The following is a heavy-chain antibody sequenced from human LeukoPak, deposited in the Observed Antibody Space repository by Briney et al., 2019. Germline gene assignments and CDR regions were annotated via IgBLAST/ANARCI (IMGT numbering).Heavy chain of an antibody. J-gene: IGHJ4*02. CDR1: GFTFSDYF. Sequence: PGGSLRLSCAASGFTFSDYFMSWIRQAPGKGLEWVSHISSSGTIYYADSVKGRATISRDNAENSLYLQMNSLRAEDTAVYYCARGPGHTWSQGTLVTVSS. CDR2: ISSSGTI. CDR3: ARGPGHT. V-gene: IGHV3-11*04.